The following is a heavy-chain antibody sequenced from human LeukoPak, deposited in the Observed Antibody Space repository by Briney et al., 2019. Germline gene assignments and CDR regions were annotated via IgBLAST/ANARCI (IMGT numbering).Heavy chain of an antibody. CDR2: ISAYSTNT. Sequence: ASVKVSCKASGYTFASYGVSWLRQAPGQGLEWLGWISAYSTNTLYAQSLQGRVTMTADTLTKTAYMDLRSLRSDDTAMYYCARDLAHDYYDSSYAAFDVWGQGTMVTVSS. D-gene: IGHD3-22*01. J-gene: IGHJ3*01. CDR3: ARDLAHDYYDSSYAAFDV. CDR1: GYTFASYG. V-gene: IGHV1-18*01.